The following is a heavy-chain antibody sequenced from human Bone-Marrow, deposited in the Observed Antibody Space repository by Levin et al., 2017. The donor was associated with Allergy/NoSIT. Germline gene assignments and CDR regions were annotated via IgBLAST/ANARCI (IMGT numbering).Heavy chain of an antibody. CDR3: ARVRGAPNYFDP. Sequence: SQTLSLPCAVYGVSFGNYFWTWIRQSPGKGLEWIGEISQSGTTNYNPSLKSRVTISVDTSKNQFSLKMTSLTAADTAVYYCARVRGAPNYFDPWGQGTLVTVSS. V-gene: IGHV4-34*01. D-gene: IGHD3-10*01. CDR1: GVSFGNYF. CDR2: ISQSGTT. J-gene: IGHJ5*02.